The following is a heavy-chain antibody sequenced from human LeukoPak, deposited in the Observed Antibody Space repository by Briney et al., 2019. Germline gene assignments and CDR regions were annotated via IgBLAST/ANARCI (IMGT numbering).Heavy chain of an antibody. CDR2: MYNSGST. Sequence: PSETLSLTCTVSGGSISGSYWSWIRQPPGKGLEWIAYMYNSGSTNYNPSLKSRVTISIDTSKNQFSLKLSSLTAADTAIYYCARGIESYGDYGYWGQGTLVTVSS. CDR1: GGSISGSY. J-gene: IGHJ4*02. CDR3: ARGIESYGDYGY. V-gene: IGHV4-59*01. D-gene: IGHD4-17*01.